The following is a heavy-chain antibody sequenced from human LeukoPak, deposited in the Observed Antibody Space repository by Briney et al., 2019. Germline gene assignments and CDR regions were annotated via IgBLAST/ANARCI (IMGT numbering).Heavy chain of an antibody. D-gene: IGHD3-22*01. Sequence: ASVKVSCKASGYTFTSYGISWVRQAPGQGLEWMGWISVYNGNTNYAQKFQGRVTMTRDTSISTAYMELSRLRSDDTAVYYCARTLYYYDSSGYYPTWGAFDYWGQGTLVTVSS. CDR2: ISVYNGNT. J-gene: IGHJ4*02. V-gene: IGHV1-18*01. CDR3: ARTLYYYDSSGYYPTWGAFDY. CDR1: GYTFTSYG.